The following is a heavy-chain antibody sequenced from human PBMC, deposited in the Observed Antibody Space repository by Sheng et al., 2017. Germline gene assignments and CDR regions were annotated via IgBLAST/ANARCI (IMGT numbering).Heavy chain of an antibody. CDR1: GGSFTSYA. Sequence: QVQLVQSGAEVRKPGSSIKVSCKASGGSFTSYAFIWVRQAPGQGLEWMGGILPIFNTPDYAQKFQGRVTITTDVSTSTAYMELSSLGSEDTAVYYCAAMRKVIADSRGPQHFDYWGQGTLVSVSS. D-gene: IGHD3-10*01. CDR2: ILPIFNTP. J-gene: IGHJ4*02. CDR3: AAMRKVIADSRGPQHFDY. V-gene: IGHV1-69*05.